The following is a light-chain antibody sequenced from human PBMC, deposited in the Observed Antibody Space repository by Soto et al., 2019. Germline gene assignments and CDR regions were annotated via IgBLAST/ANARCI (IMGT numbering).Light chain of an antibody. J-gene: IGKJ4*01. Sequence: PGERATLSCRASQSVSSSYLAWYQQKPGQAPRLLIYSATKRATGIPDRFSGSGSGTDFTLTISRLEPEDFAVYYCQQYGGSPRLTFGGGTKVDIK. V-gene: IGKV3-20*01. CDR2: SAT. CDR3: QQYGGSPRLT. CDR1: QSVSSSY.